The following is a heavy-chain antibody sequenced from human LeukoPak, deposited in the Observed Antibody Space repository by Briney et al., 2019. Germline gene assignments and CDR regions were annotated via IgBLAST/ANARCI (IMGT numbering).Heavy chain of an antibody. J-gene: IGHJ4*02. CDR2: ISSSSSYI. D-gene: IGHD5-12*01. CDR3: ARAHGGYRAPVDY. V-gene: IGHV3-21*01. Sequence: PGGSLRLSCAASGFTFSSYTMNWVRQAPGKGLEWVSSISSSSSYIYYADSLKGRFTISRDNAKNSLYLQINSLRAEDTAVHYCARAHGGYRAPVDYWGQGTLVTVSS. CDR1: GFTFSSYT.